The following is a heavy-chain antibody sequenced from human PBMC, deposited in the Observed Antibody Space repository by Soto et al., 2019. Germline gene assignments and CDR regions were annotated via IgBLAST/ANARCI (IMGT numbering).Heavy chain of an antibody. J-gene: IGHJ6*02. CDR1: GGSISSSSYY. V-gene: IGHV4-39*01. CDR2: IYYSGST. D-gene: IGHD3-22*01. CDR3: ARHVLQSDLDYYDSSGPPQYGMDV. Sequence: PSETLSLTCTVSGGSISSSSYYWGWIRQPPGKGLEWIGSIYYSGSTYYNPSLKSRVTISVDTSKNQFSLKLSSVTAADTAVYYCARHVLQSDLDYYDSSGPPQYGMDVWGQGTTVTVSS.